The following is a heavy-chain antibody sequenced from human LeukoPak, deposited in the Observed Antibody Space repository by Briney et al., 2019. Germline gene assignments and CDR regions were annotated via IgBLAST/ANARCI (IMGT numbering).Heavy chain of an antibody. D-gene: IGHD3-10*01. CDR1: GGSSNNYY. V-gene: IGHV4-4*07. CDR2: IYTNGST. J-gene: IGHJ5*02. Sequence: SETLSLTCTVSGGSSNNYYWSWIRQSAGKGLEWIGRIYTNGSTNYNPSLKSRVTMSVDTSKNQFSLKLTSVTAADTAVYYCARGLGYYGSGSYVYNWFAPWGQGSLVTVSS. CDR3: ARGLGYYGSGSYVYNWFAP.